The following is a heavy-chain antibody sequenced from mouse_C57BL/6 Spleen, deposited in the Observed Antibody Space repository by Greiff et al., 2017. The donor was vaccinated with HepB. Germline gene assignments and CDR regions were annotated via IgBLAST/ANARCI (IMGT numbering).Heavy chain of an antibody. Sequence: QVQLQQPGAELVKPGASVKLSCKASGYTFTSYWMQWVKQRPGQGLEWIGEIDPSDSYTNYNHKFKGKATLTVAKSSSTAYMQLSSLTSEDSAVYYCHTYASSYGYFDVWGTGTTVTVSS. J-gene: IGHJ1*03. CDR3: HTYASSYGYFDV. CDR1: GYTFTSYW. CDR2: IDPSDSYT. D-gene: IGHD1-1*01. V-gene: IGHV1-50*01.